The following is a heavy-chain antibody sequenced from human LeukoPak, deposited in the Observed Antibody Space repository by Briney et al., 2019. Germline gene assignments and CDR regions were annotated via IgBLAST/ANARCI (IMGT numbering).Heavy chain of an antibody. Sequence: ASVKVSCKASGGTLSSYAISWVRQAPGQGLEWMGGIIPIFGTANYAQKFQGRVTITADESTSTAYMELSSLRSEDTAAYYCAREATMVRGVITPWAFDYWGQGTLVTVSS. CDR2: IIPIFGTA. J-gene: IGHJ4*02. CDR1: GGTLSSYA. D-gene: IGHD3-10*01. V-gene: IGHV1-69*13. CDR3: AREATMVRGVITPWAFDY.